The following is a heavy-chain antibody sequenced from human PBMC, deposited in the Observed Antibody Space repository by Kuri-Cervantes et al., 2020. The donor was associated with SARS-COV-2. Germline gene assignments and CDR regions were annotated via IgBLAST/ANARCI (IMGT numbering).Heavy chain of an antibody. CDR2: ISGYNGNT. J-gene: IGHJ4*02. CDR1: GYTFTSYG. V-gene: IGHV1-18*04. D-gene: IGHD3-16*02. CDR3: ARDHRMITFGGVIDHFDY. Sequence: ASVKVSCKASGYTFTSYGISWVRQAPGQGLEWMGWISGYNGNTNYAQKLQGRVTMTTDTSTSTADMELRSLRSDDTAVYYCARDHRMITFGGVIDHFDYWGQGTLVTVFS.